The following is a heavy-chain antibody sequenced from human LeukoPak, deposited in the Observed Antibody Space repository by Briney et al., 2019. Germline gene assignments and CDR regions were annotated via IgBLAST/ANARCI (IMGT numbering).Heavy chain of an antibody. V-gene: IGHV1-24*01. Sequence: ASVKGSCKVSGYTLTELSMHWVRQAPGKGLEWMGGFDPEDGETIYAQKFQGRVTMTEDTSTDTAYMELSSLRSEDTAVYYCATDLIVGATLGYWGQGTLVTVSS. CDR2: FDPEDGET. CDR1: GYTLTELS. J-gene: IGHJ4*02. CDR3: ATDLIVGATLGY. D-gene: IGHD1-26*01.